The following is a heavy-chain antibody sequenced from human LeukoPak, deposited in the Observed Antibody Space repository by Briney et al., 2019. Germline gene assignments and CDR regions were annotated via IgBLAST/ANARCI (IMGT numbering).Heavy chain of an antibody. J-gene: IGHJ4*02. CDR2: IRYDGSNK. CDR3: ANRDKAMASSFDY. V-gene: IGHV3-30*02. Sequence: PGGSLRLSCAASGFTFSRYDMHWVRQAAGKGLEGVAFIRYDGSNKYYTASVKGRFTISRDNSKNTLYLQMNSLRAADTAVYYCANRDKAMASSFDYWGQGTLVTVSS. D-gene: IGHD5-18*01. CDR1: GFTFSRYD.